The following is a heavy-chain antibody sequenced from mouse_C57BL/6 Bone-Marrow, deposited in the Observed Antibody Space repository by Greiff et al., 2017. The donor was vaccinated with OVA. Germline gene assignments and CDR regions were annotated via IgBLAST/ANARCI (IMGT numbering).Heavy chain of an antibody. V-gene: IGHV1-55*01. CDR3: ARNGLWYYGSSCAMDY. Sequence: QVQLQQPGAELVKPGASVKMSCKASGYTFTSYWITWVKQRPGQGLEWIGDIYPGSGSTNYNEKFKSKATLTVDTSSSTAYMQLSSLTSEYSAVYYCARNGLWYYGSSCAMDYWGQGTSVTVSS. CDR2: IYPGSGST. J-gene: IGHJ4*01. D-gene: IGHD1-1*01. CDR1: GYTFTSYW.